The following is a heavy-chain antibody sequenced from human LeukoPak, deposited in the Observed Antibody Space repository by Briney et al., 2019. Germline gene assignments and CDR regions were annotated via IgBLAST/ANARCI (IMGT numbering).Heavy chain of an antibody. J-gene: IGHJ5*02. Sequence: SETLSLTYTVSGDSFSYFYWSWIRQPPGKGLEWIGYIYNSGSTNYNPSLKSRVTISVDTSKNQFSLKLSSVTAADTAVYYCARRMRVTMIVVDPWFDPWGQGTLVTVSS. D-gene: IGHD3-22*01. CDR1: GDSFSYFY. V-gene: IGHV4-59*12. CDR3: ARRMRVTMIVVDPWFDP. CDR2: IYNSGST.